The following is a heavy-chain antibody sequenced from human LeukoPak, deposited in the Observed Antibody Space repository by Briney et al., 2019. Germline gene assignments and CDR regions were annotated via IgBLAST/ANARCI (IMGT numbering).Heavy chain of an antibody. CDR1: GFTFSDFY. V-gene: IGHV3-11*04. Sequence: GGSLRLSCAASGFTFSDFYMTWIRQAPGKGLECLSYISPTGSDISYADSVKGRFTISRDNAKNSLYLQMNSLRDDDTAVYYCTRDPRLTDYWGQGTLVTVSS. CDR3: TRDPRLTDY. CDR2: ISPTGSDI. J-gene: IGHJ4*02.